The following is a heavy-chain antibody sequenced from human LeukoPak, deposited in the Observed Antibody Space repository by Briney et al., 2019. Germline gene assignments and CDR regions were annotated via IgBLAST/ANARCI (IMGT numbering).Heavy chain of an antibody. CDR1: GFTFSSYE. V-gene: IGHV3-48*03. J-gene: IGHJ4*02. CDR3: ARTNRLKNDY. CDR2: ISSSGFNI. Sequence: GGSLRLSCAVSGFTFSSYEMNWVRQAPGKGLEWVSYISSSGFNIYYADSVKGRFTISRDNAKNSLYLQMNSLRAEDTAVYYCARTNRLKNDYWGQGTLVTVSS. D-gene: IGHD1-14*01.